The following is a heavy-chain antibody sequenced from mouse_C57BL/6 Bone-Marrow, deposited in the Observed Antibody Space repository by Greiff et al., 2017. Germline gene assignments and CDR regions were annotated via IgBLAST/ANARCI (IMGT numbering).Heavy chain of an antibody. CDR2: INPNNGGT. V-gene: IGHV1-26*01. CDR3: ARDDDGYYFFYAMDY. Sequence: VQLQQSGPELVKPGASVKISCKASGYTFTDYYMNWVKQSHGKSLEWIGDINPNNGGTSYNQKFKGKATLTVDKSSSTAYMELRSLTSEDSAVYYCARDDDGYYFFYAMDYWGQGTSVTVSS. J-gene: IGHJ4*01. D-gene: IGHD2-3*01. CDR1: GYTFTDYY.